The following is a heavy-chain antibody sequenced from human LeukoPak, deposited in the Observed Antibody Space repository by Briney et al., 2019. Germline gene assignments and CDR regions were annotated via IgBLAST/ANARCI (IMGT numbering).Heavy chain of an antibody. V-gene: IGHV3-66*01. CDR1: GFTVSNNY. D-gene: IGHD3-22*01. CDR3: ASCSGYYYGY. J-gene: IGHJ4*02. Sequence: GGSLRLSCAASGFTVSNNYMTWVRQAPGKGLEWVSIIYSGGSTYYADSVKGRFIISRDNSKNTLYLQMNSLRAEDTAAYYCASCSGYYYGYWGQGTLVTVSS. CDR2: IYSGGST.